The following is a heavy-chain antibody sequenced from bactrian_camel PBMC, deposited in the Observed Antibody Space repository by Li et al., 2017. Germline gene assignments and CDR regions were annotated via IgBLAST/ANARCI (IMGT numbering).Heavy chain of an antibody. Sequence: HVQLVESGGGLVQAGGSLRLSCAASGFQFSSYWMYWFRQAEGKEREGVARSHSDGGTSYADSVKGRLTISLDNAKKTLYLQMNSLKPEDTAIYYCSAARYYRLGRECRWSDFDYWGQGTQVTVS. D-gene: IGHD3*01. CDR2: SHSDGGT. CDR1: GFQFSSYW. V-gene: IGHV3S26*01. CDR3: SAARYYRLGRECRWSDFDY. J-gene: IGHJ6*01.